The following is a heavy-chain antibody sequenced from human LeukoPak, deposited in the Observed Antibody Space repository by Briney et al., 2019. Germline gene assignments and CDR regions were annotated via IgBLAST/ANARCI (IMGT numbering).Heavy chain of an antibody. V-gene: IGHV3-21*01. CDR1: GFTFSSYS. CDR2: ISSSSSYI. Sequence: GGSLRLSCAASGFTFSSYSMNWVRQAPGKGLEWVSSISSSSSYIYYADSVKGRFTISRDNAKNSLYLQMNSLRAEDTAVYYCAREMRGEVPAAIWGQGTLVTVSS. CDR3: AREMRGEVPAAI. D-gene: IGHD2-2*01. J-gene: IGHJ4*02.